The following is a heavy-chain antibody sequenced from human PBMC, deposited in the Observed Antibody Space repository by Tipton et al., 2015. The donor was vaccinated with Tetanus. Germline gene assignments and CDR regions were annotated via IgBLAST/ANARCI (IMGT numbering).Heavy chain of an antibody. CDR3: GRQQLPRNYDHSYGMDV. D-gene: IGHD6-13*01. V-gene: IGHV4-4*07. J-gene: IGHJ6*02. Sequence: TLSLTCNVSGGSLSSRYWSWIRQTAGKRLEWIGRIYISGSADYNPSLKTRVSMSVGTSKNQFSLKLSSVTAADTAVYYCGRQQLPRNYDHSYGMDVWGQGTTVTVSS. CDR2: IYISGSA. CDR1: GGSLSSRY.